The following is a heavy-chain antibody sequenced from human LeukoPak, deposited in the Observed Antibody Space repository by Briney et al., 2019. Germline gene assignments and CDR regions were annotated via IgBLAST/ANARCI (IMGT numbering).Heavy chain of an antibody. V-gene: IGHV4-30-2*01. CDR2: IYHSGST. J-gene: IGHJ6*03. Sequence: SETLSLTCTVSGGSIASGGFYWSWIRQPPGKGLEWIGYIYHSGSTYYNPSLKSRVTISVDRSKNQFSLKLSSVTAADTAVYYCARSEVPALYYYYMDVWGKGTTVTVSS. CDR1: GGSIASGGFY. D-gene: IGHD2-2*01. CDR3: ARSEVPALYYYYMDV.